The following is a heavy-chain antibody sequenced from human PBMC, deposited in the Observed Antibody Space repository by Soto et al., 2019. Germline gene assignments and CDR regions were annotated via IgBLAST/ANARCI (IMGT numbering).Heavy chain of an antibody. CDR1: GYKFTPFW. Sequence: GESLTISIKTSGYKFTPFWLQWGRQTPGKGLEWLGRIDPTDSFTNYSPPFEGHVTISVDRSISTAYLQWNSLQASDTAIYYCARPASGGSRDAFDVWGQGTTVTVSS. CDR3: ARPASGGSRDAFDV. J-gene: IGHJ3*01. V-gene: IGHV5-10-1*01. D-gene: IGHD2-15*01. CDR2: IDPTDSFT.